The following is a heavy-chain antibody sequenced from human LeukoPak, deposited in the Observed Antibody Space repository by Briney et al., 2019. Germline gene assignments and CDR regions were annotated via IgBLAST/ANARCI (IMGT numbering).Heavy chain of an antibody. J-gene: IGHJ4*02. CDR3: ATGAPLYSSGWYDLDY. CDR2: FDPEDGET. CDR1: GYTLTELS. Sequence: ASVKVSCKVSGYTLTELSMHWVRQAPGKGLEWMGGFDPEDGETIYAQKFQGRVTMTEDTSTGTAYMELSSLRSEDTAVYYCATGAPLYSSGWYDLDYWGQGTLVTVSS. V-gene: IGHV1-24*01. D-gene: IGHD6-19*01.